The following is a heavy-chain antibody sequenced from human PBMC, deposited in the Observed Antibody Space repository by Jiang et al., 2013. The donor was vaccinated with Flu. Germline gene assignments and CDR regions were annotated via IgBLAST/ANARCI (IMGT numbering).Heavy chain of an antibody. CDR1: GYSFTTYW. V-gene: IGHV5-10-1*01. Sequence: GAEVKKPGESLRISCKASGYSFTTYWISWVRQMPGKGLEWMGRIDPSDSYTNYSPSFQGHVTISADKSISTAYLQWXSLKASDTAMYYCVRRDLSVVDWYVWDYWGQGTLVTVSS. CDR3: VRRDLSVVDWYVWDY. CDR2: IDPSDSYT. J-gene: IGHJ4*02. D-gene: IGHD3/OR15-3a*01.